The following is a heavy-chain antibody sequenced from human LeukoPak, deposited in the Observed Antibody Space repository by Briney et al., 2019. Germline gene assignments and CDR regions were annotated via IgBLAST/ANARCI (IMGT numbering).Heavy chain of an antibody. CDR1: GGTFSSYT. D-gene: IGHD3-22*01. CDR3: ARDRENTYCYDSCAYSFDY. V-gene: IGHV1-69*08. J-gene: IGHJ4*02. CDR2: IIPILDTA. Sequence: SVKVSCKASGGTFSSYTISWVRQAPGPGLEWMGRIIPILDTAKYAQKFQGRVTITADKSTSTAYMELSSLRSEDTAMYYCARDRENTYCYDSCAYSFDYWGQGTLVTVSS.